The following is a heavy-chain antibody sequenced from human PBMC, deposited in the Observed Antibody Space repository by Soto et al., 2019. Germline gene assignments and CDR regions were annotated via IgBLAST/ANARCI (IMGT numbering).Heavy chain of an antibody. D-gene: IGHD2-2*01. CDR3: AKNPAGNDQNAYDI. Sequence: QVQLVQSGAEVKKPGSSVRVSCTVSGGTFTTYTIDWVRQAPGQGLEWMGRIIPVIGLTNYGLPGRVTITADKSTSTAYLELSGPKSEDTAMYFCAKNPAGNDQNAYDIWGQGTMVTVSS. V-gene: IGHV1-69*02. CDR1: GGTFTTYT. J-gene: IGHJ3*02. CDR2: IIPVIGLT.